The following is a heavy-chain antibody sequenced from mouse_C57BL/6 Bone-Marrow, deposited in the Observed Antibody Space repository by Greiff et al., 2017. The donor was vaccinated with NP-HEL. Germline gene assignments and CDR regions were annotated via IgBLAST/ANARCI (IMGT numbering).Heavy chain of an antibody. V-gene: IGHV1-64*01. CDR3: ARSRVYSNFFFDY. CDR1: GYTFTSYW. CDR2: IHPNSGST. D-gene: IGHD2-5*01. J-gene: IGHJ2*01. Sequence: VQLQQHGAELVKPGASVKLSCKASGYTFTSYWMHWVKQRPGQGLEWIGMIHPNSGSTNYNEKFKSKATLTVDKSSSTAYMQLSSLTSEDSAVYYCARSRVYSNFFFDYWGQGTTLTVSS.